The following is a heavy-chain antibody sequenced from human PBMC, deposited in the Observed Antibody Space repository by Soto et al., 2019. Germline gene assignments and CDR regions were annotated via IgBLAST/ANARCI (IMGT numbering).Heavy chain of an antibody. Sequence: SVKVSCKASGGTFSSYAISWVRQAPGQGLEWMGGIIPIFGTANYAQKFQGRVTITADESTSTAYMELSSLRSEDTAVYYCARSVRGVVNTGIDYWGQGALVTVSS. CDR1: GGTFSSYA. J-gene: IGHJ4*02. V-gene: IGHV1-69*13. D-gene: IGHD3-10*01. CDR3: ARSVRGVVNTGIDY. CDR2: IIPIFGTA.